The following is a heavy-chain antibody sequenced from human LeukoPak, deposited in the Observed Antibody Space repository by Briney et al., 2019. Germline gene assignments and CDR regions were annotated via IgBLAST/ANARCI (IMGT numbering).Heavy chain of an antibody. CDR2: IIPIFGTA. J-gene: IGHJ2*01. Sequence: SVKVSCKASGGTFSSYAISWVRQAPGQGREWMGGIIPIFGTAHYAQKFQGRVTITADESTSTAYMELSSLRSEDTAVYYCTSHRGNSGWYFDLWGRGTLVTVSS. CDR3: TSHRGNSGWYFDL. D-gene: IGHD4-23*01. V-gene: IGHV1-69*13. CDR1: GGTFSSYA.